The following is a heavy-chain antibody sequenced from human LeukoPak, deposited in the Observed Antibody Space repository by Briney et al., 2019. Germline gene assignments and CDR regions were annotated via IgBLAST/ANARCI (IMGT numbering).Heavy chain of an antibody. D-gene: IGHD1-26*01. CDR3: ARQNTPHGNFDY. V-gene: IGHV3-13*01. CDR2: IGVAANT. Sequence: GGSLRLSCAASVFTFSSYYMHWVRQATGKGLEWVSAIGVAANTFYSGSVKGRFTISRENAKNSLYLLMSSLRAEDTAVYYCARQNTPHGNFDYWGQGTLVTVSS. J-gene: IGHJ4*02. CDR1: VFTFSSYY.